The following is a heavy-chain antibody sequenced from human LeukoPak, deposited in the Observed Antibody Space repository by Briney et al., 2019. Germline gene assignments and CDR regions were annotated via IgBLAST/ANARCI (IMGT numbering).Heavy chain of an antibody. V-gene: IGHV4-34*01. D-gene: IGHD3-3*01. CDR2: INHSGST. Sequence: PSETLSLTCAVYGGSFSGYYWSWIRQPPGKGLEWIGEINHSGSTNYNPSLKSRVTISVDTSKNQFSLKLSSVTAADTAVYYCARGRPTGYDFWSGRRGNFVGKNWFDPWSQGTLVTVSS. J-gene: IGHJ5*02. CDR3: ARGRPTGYDFWSGRRGNFVGKNWFDP. CDR1: GGSFSGYY.